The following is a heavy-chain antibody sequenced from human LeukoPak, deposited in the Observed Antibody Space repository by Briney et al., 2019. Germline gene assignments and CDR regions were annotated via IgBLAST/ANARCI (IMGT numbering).Heavy chain of an antibody. Sequence: PGGSLRLSCAASGFTFSSYSMNWVRQAPGKGLEWVSSISSSSSYIYYADSVKGRFTISRDNAKNSLYLQMNSLRAEDTAVYYCAKEGRISMTAVVYVDYWGQGTLVTVSS. CDR3: AKEGRISMTAVVYVDY. CDR1: GFTFSSYS. D-gene: IGHD3-22*01. CDR2: ISSSSSYI. J-gene: IGHJ4*02. V-gene: IGHV3-21*04.